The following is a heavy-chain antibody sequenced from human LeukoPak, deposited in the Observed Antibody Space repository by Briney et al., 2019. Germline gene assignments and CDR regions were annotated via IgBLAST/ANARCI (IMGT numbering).Heavy chain of an antibody. CDR2: IKQAGSEK. D-gene: IGHD4-17*01. J-gene: IGHJ4*02. V-gene: IGHV3-7*01. CDR1: GFTFSNHW. Sequence: PGGSLRLSCAASGFTFSNHWMSWVRQAPGKGLEWVANIKQAGSEKYYVDSVKGRFTISRDNAKDSLYLQMNSLRAEDTAVYYCARGYDDYVLYYGYWGQGTLVAVSS. CDR3: ARGYDDYVLYYGY.